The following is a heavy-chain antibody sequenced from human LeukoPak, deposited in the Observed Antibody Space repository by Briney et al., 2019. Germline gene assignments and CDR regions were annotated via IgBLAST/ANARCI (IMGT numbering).Heavy chain of an antibody. V-gene: IGHV4-34*01. D-gene: IGHD2-2*01. CDR1: GGSFSGYY. J-gene: IGHJ4*02. Sequence: SESLSPTCAVYGGSFSGYYWSWIRQPPGKGLEWIGEINHSGSTNYNPSLKSRVTISVDTSKNQFSLKLSSVTAADTAVYYCARGLPAAALDYWGQGTLVTVSS. CDR2: INHSGST. CDR3: ARGLPAAALDY.